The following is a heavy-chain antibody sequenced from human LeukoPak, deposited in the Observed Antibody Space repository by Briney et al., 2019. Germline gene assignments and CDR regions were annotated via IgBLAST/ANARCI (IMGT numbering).Heavy chain of an antibody. CDR1: GYTFTSCD. D-gene: IGHD6-19*01. CDR3: TKGSSGRRDN. Sequence: ASVKVSCKASGYTFTSCDINWVRQATGQGLEWMGWMNPNSGNTGYGQSFQGRITMTRDISIGTAYMELSNLTSEDTAIYYCTKGSSGRRDNWGEGTLVTVSA. J-gene: IGHJ4*02. CDR2: MNPNSGNT. V-gene: IGHV1-8*01.